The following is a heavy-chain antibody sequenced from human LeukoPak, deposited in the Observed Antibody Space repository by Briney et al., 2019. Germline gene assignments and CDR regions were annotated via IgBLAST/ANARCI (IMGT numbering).Heavy chain of an antibody. Sequence: SETLSLTCTVSGGSISSSSYYWGWIRQPPGKGLEWIGSIYYSGSTYYNPSLKSRVTISVDTSKNQFSLKLSSVTAADTAVYYCASPFAPYYDFWSGHPQGFDPWGQGTLVTVSS. CDR1: GGSISSSSYY. CDR2: IYYSGST. D-gene: IGHD3-3*01. V-gene: IGHV4-39*01. CDR3: ASPFAPYYDFWSGHPQGFDP. J-gene: IGHJ5*02.